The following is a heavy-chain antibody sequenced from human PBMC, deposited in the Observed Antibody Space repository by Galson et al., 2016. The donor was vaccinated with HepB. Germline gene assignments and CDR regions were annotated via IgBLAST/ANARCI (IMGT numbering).Heavy chain of an antibody. Sequence: SLRLSCAASGFTFNIYSMNWVRQAPGKGLEWVSFIDASNNYIYYADSVQGRFTISRDNAKNSLYLQMGSLRAEDTAVYYCATDTMPSGRFGELSYWGQGTLVTVSS. CDR1: GFTFNIYS. J-gene: IGHJ4*02. D-gene: IGHD3-10*01. CDR2: IDASNNYI. V-gene: IGHV3-21*01. CDR3: ATDTMPSGRFGELSY.